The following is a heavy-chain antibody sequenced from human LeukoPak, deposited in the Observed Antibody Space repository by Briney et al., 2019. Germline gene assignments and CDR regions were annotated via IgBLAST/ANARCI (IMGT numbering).Heavy chain of an antibody. CDR2: ISSSSSTI. CDR1: GFTFSSYS. V-gene: IGHV3-48*01. CDR3: ARMGARVRSLWFGELLGFYYFDY. Sequence: GGSLRLSCAASGFTFSSYSMNWVRQAPGKGLEWVSYISSSSSTIYYADSVKGQFTISRDNAKNSLYLQMNSLRAEDTAVYYCARMGARVRSLWFGELLGFYYFDYWGQGTLVTVSS. J-gene: IGHJ4*02. D-gene: IGHD3-10*01.